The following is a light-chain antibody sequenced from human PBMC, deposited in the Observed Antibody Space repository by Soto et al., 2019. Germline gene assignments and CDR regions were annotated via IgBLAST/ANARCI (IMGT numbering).Light chain of an antibody. CDR2: AAS. V-gene: IGKV1-27*01. CDR3: QQYGSFSPIT. Sequence: QLTQSPSSLSASVGDRVTITCRASQGIRTDLGWYQQSPGKVPKLLIYAASTLQSGVPSRFSGSGSGTEFTLSISRLQTDDFATYYCQQYGSFSPITFGGGTKVDIK. CDR1: QGIRTD. J-gene: IGKJ4*01.